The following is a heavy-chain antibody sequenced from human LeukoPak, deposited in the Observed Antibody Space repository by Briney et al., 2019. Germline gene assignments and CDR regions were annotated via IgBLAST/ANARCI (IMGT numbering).Heavy chain of an antibody. Sequence: ASVKVSCKVSGYTLTELSMHWVRRAPGKGLEWMGGFDPEDGETIYAQKFQGRVTMTEDTSTDTAYMELSSLRSEDTAVYYCATWNLEWLFPDYWGQGTLVTVSS. CDR3: ATWNLEWLFPDY. D-gene: IGHD3-3*01. CDR1: GYTLTELS. J-gene: IGHJ4*02. V-gene: IGHV1-24*01. CDR2: FDPEDGET.